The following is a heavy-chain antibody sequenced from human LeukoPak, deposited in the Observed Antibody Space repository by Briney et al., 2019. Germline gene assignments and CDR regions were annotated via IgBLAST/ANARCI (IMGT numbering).Heavy chain of an antibody. D-gene: IGHD6-6*01. CDR2: IIPILGIA. CDR3: ARGGIAARYYFDY. V-gene: IGHV1-69*04. CDR1: GGTFSSYA. Sequence: SVKVSCKASGGTFSSYAISWVRQAPGQGLEWMGRIIPILGIANYAQKFQGRVTIAADKSTSTAYMELSSLRSEDTAVYYCARGGIAARYYFDYWGQGTLVTVSS. J-gene: IGHJ4*02.